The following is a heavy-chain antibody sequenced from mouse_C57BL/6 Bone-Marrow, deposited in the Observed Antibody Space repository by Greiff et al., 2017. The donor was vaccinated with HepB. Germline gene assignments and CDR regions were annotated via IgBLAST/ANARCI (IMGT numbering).Heavy chain of an antibody. Sequence: EVKLLQPGGGLVQPGASLKLSCAASGFTFSDYGMPWVRQAPRQGLEWVGFISTLAYSINYAETVTGRSTITIENANNTLYLEMSSLTSEDTAMYYCAMGLKGDFDVWGTGTTVTVSS. D-gene: IGHD3-1*01. CDR1: GFTFSDYG. J-gene: IGHJ1*03. V-gene: IGHV5-15*01. CDR2: ISTLAYSI. CDR3: AMGLKGDFDV.